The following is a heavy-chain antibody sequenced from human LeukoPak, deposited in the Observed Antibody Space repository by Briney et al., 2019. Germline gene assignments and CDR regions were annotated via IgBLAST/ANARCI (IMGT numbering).Heavy chain of an antibody. CDR1: GFTFSSYW. D-gene: IGHD2-2*01. J-gene: IGHJ4*02. CDR2: IYSDGSST. Sequence: GGSLRLSCAASGFTFSSYWMHWVRHAPGKGLVWVSRIYSDGSSTNYADSVKGRFTISRDNAKNTLYLQMNGLRAEDTAVYYCARCSGTSCSFWGQGTLVTVSS. V-gene: IGHV3-74*01. CDR3: ARCSGTSCSF.